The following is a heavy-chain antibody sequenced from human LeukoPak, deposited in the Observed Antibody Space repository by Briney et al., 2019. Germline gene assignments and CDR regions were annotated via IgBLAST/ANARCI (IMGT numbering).Heavy chain of an antibody. CDR2: MNPNSGNT. V-gene: IGHV1-8*01. CDR3: ARGRRRGGVIILIYFDY. J-gene: IGHJ4*02. Sequence: GASVKVSCKASGYTFTSYDINWVRQATGQGLEWMGWMNPNSGNTGYAQKFQGRVTMTRNTSISTAYMELSSLRSEDTAVYYCARGRRRGGVIILIYFDYWGQGTLVTVSS. D-gene: IGHD3-10*01. CDR1: GYTFTSYD.